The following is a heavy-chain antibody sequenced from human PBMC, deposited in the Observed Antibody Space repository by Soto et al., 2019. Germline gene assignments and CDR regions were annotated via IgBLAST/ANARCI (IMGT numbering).Heavy chain of an antibody. J-gene: IGHJ5*02. D-gene: IGHD3-3*01. CDR2: INHSGST. CDR3: ARAYYDFWSGYYTSDWFDP. CDR1: GGSFSGYY. V-gene: IGHV4-34*01. Sequence: LSLTCAVYGGSFSGYYWSWIRQPPGKGLEWIGEINHSGSTNYNPSLKSRVTISVDTSKNQFSLKLSSVTAADTAVYYCARAYYDFWSGYYTSDWFDPWGQGTLVTVSS.